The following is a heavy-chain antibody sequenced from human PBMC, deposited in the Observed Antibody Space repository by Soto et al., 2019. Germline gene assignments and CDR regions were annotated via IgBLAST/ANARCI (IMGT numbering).Heavy chain of an antibody. V-gene: IGHV1-69*02. Sequence: GASVKVSCKASGGTFSSYTISWVRQAPGQGLEWMGRIIPILGIANYAQKFQGRVTITADKSTSTAYMELSSLRSEDTAVYYCAGSKGYSGYDPGLGRVDYWGQGTLVTVSS. D-gene: IGHD5-12*01. CDR2: IIPILGIA. CDR1: GGTFSSYT. CDR3: AGSKGYSGYDPGLGRVDY. J-gene: IGHJ4*02.